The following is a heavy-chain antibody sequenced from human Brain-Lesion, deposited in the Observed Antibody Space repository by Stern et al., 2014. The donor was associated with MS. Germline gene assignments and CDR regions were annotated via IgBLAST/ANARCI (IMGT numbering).Heavy chain of an antibody. CDR2: IFNSGST. CDR1: GGSISSGGYY. J-gene: IGHJ6*02. CDR3: ARGRVVPGFQYYATDV. Sequence: QLQLQESGPGLVKPSQTLSLSCTVSGGSISSGGYYWSWIRQPAGKGLEWIGRIFNSGSTSYNPSLKSRVTISIENSKNQFSLRLNPMTAADTAVYYCARGRVVPGFQYYATDVWGQGTTVIVSS. V-gene: IGHV4-61*02. D-gene: IGHD2-2*01.